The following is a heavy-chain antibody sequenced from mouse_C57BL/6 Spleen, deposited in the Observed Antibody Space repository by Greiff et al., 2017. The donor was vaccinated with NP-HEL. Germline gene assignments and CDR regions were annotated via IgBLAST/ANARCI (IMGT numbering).Heavy chain of an antibody. CDR2: IDPSDSYT. CDR3: ARSYDGLFDY. V-gene: IGHV1-59*01. Sequence: VQLQQPGAELVRPGTSVKLSCKASGYTFTSYWMHWVKQRPGQGLEWIGVIDPSDSYTNYNQKFKGKATLTVDTSSSTAYMQLSSLTSEDSAVYYCARSYDGLFDYWGQGTTLTVSS. D-gene: IGHD2-3*01. J-gene: IGHJ2*01. CDR1: GYTFTSYW.